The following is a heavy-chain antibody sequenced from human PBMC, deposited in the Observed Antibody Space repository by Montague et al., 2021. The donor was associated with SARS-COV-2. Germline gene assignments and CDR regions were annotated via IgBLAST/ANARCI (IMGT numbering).Heavy chain of an antibody. Sequence: SETLSLTCTVSGGSINPYYWSWVRQPPGKGPEWIAYIENSGRTEYKPSLQSRVAVSIDTSKSHFSLRLSSLTAADTAVYFCARGVYGAYFDYWGQGMLVTVSS. CDR3: ARGVYGAYFDY. D-gene: IGHD2-21*01. V-gene: IGHV4-59*01. J-gene: IGHJ4*02. CDR2: IENSGRT. CDR1: GGSINPYY.